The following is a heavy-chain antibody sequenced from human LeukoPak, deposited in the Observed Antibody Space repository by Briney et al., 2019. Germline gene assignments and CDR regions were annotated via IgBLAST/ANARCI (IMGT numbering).Heavy chain of an antibody. V-gene: IGHV3-30*03. J-gene: IGHJ4*02. D-gene: IGHD3-3*01. CDR2: ISNDGSRK. Sequence: GGSLRLSCAASGFTFSNYGMHWVRQAPGKGLEWVAIISNDGSRKYYAHSVEGRFTISRDNSKNTLYLQMDSLRAEDTAVYYCARDRAWNYFDYWGQGTLVTVSS. CDR3: ARDRAWNYFDY. CDR1: GFTFSNYG.